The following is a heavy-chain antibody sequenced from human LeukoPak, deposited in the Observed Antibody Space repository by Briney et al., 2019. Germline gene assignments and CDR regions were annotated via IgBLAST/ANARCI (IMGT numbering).Heavy chain of an antibody. CDR3: ARAYGPRYYYYMDV. CDR2: IYYSGST. J-gene: IGHJ6*03. CDR1: GGSISSYY. D-gene: IGHD3-10*01. Sequence: SETLSLTCAVSGGSISSYYWSWIRQPPGKGLEWIGYIYYSGSTNYNPSLKSRVTISVDTSKNQFSLKLSSVTAADTAVYYCARAYGPRYYYYMDVWGKGTTVTVSS. V-gene: IGHV4-59*01.